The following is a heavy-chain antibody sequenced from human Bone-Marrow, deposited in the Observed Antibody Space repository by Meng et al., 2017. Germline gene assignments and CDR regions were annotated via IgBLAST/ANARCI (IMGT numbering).Heavy chain of an antibody. CDR2: ISYDGSNK. V-gene: IGHV3-30*04. D-gene: IGHD3-22*01. Sequence: GESLKISCAASGFTFSRYAMHWVRQAPGKGLEWVAVISYDGSNKYYADSVKGRFTISRDNSKNTLYLQMNSLRAEDTAVYYCARRSNDYYDSSGYYFDYWGQGTLVTVSS. CDR3: ARRSNDYYDSSGYYFDY. CDR1: GFTFSRYA. J-gene: IGHJ4*02.